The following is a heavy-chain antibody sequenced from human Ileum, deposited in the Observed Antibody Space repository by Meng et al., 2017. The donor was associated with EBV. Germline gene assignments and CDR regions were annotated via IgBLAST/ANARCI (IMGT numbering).Heavy chain of an antibody. CDR2: IYHSGST. V-gene: IGHV4-4*02. CDR3: ASGRDYAWHS. Sequence: QVQLQGPGPGMVKPSGTLSLPGAGSGDSISSNNWWSWVRQPPGKGLEWIGEIYHSGSTNYNPSFKSRVTMSVDKSKNQISLNLSSVTAADTAVYYCASGRDYAWHSWGRGTLVTVSS. D-gene: IGHD4-17*01. CDR1: GDSISSNNW. J-gene: IGHJ4*02.